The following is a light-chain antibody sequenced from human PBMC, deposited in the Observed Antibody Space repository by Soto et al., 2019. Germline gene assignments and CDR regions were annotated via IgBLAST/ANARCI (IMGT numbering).Light chain of an antibody. J-gene: IGKJ1*01. Sequence: DIQMTQSPSSLSASVGDRVTISCRASQSISTYLNWYQQKPGPSPRLLIYRASSVKGRVPPRFSGSGSGRDFTLTISSLRPEDVATYFCQQSYSSSPWTFGQGTKVYIK. V-gene: IGKV1-39*01. CDR1: QSISTY. CDR2: RAS. CDR3: QQSYSSSPWT.